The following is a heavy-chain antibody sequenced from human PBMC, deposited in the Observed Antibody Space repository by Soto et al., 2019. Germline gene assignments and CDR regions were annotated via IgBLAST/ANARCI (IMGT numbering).Heavy chain of an antibody. V-gene: IGHV3-23*01. Sequence: GGSLRLSCAASGFTFSHYVMTWVRQAPGKGLEWVSSVSGRGGSTKYADSVKDRFTISRDNSKNTLYLQMNSLRAEDTAIYYCAKDSTVTTSLYFYYYGFDVWGQGTTVTVSS. D-gene: IGHD4-17*01. CDR2: VSGRGGST. CDR3: AKDSTVTTSLYFYYYGFDV. CDR1: GFTFSHYV. J-gene: IGHJ6*02.